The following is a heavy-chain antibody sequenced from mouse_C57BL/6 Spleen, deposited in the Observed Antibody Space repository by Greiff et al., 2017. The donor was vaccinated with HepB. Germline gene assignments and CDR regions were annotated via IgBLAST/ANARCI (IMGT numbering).Heavy chain of an antibody. V-gene: IGHV5-9*01. CDR2: ISGGGGNT. CDR1: GFTFSSYT. Sequence: EVKLMESGGGLVKPGGSLKLSCAASGFTFSSYTMSWVRQTPEKRLEWVATISGGGGNTYYPDSVKGRFTISRDNAKNTLYLQMSSLRSEDTALYYCASLYYYGSGNWRYFDVWGTGTTVTVSS. J-gene: IGHJ1*03. D-gene: IGHD1-1*01. CDR3: ASLYYYGSGNWRYFDV.